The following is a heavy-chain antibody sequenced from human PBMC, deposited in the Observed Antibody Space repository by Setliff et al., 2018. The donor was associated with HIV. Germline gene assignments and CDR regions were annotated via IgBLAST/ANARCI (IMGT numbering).Heavy chain of an antibody. D-gene: IGHD3-10*01. Sequence: ASVKVSCKASGYSFTGYYMHWVRQAPGQGLEWMGWMNPNSGNTGYAQKFQGRVTMTRNTPISTAYMELSSLRSEDTAVYYCASRLTLGDAFDIWGQGTMVTVSS. CDR2: MNPNSGNT. J-gene: IGHJ3*02. V-gene: IGHV1-8*02. CDR1: GYSFTGYY. CDR3: ASRLTLGDAFDI.